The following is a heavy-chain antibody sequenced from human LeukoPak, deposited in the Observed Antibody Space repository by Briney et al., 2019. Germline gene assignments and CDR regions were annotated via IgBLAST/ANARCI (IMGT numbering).Heavy chain of an antibody. J-gene: IGHJ3*02. CDR2: ISSSSSYI. D-gene: IGHD4-17*01. Sequence: GGSLRLSCAASGFTFSSYSMNWVRQAPGKGLEWVSSISSSSSYIYYADSVKGRFTISRDNAKNTLYLQMNSLRAEDTAVYYCARGNYGDYTLNDAFDIWGQGTMVTVPS. CDR3: ARGNYGDYTLNDAFDI. V-gene: IGHV3-21*01. CDR1: GFTFSSYS.